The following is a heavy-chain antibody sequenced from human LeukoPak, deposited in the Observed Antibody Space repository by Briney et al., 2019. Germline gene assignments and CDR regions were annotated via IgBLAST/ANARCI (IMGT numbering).Heavy chain of an antibody. V-gene: IGHV3-30*02. CDR1: GFTFSSYG. CDR2: IRYDGSNK. D-gene: IGHD4-17*01. J-gene: IGHJ6*03. CDR3: ARGTTVTYYYYYYMDV. Sequence: GGSLRLSCAASGFTFSSYGMHWVRQAPGKGLEWVAFIRYDGSNKYYADSVKGRFTISRDNSKNTLYLQMNSLRAEDTAVYYCARGTTVTYYYYYYMDVWGKGTTVTVSS.